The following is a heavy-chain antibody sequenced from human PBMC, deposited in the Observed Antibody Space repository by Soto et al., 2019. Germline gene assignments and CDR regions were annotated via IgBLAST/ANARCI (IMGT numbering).Heavy chain of an antibody. V-gene: IGHV1-69*13. Sequence: GASVKVSCKASGGTFSSYAISWVRQAPGQGLEWMGGIIPIFGTANYAQKFQGRVTITADESTSTAYMELSSLRSEDTAVYYCARDHDKSYDFWSGPPRAYYGMAVWGQGTTVIVSS. CDR3: ARDHDKSYDFWSGPPRAYYGMAV. J-gene: IGHJ6*02. CDR1: GGTFSSYA. D-gene: IGHD3-3*01. CDR2: IIPIFGTA.